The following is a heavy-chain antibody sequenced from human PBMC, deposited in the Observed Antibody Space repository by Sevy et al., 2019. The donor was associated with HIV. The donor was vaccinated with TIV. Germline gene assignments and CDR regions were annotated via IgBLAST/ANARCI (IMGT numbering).Heavy chain of an antibody. CDR2: IKSETDGGAA. Sequence: GGSLRLSCAASGITFSSAWMSWVRLVPGKGLEWLGRIKSETDGGAADSASVVKGRFTISRDDSKETLYLQLNSLKTEDTAVYYCTTDLGFYSSKWGQGTLVTVSS. CDR3: TTDLGFYSSK. CDR1: GITFSSAW. V-gene: IGHV3-15*01. D-gene: IGHD4-4*01. J-gene: IGHJ4*02.